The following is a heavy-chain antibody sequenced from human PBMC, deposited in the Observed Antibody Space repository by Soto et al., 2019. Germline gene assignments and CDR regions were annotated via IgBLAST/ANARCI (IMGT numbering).Heavy chain of an antibody. V-gene: IGHV6-1*01. CDR1: GESVSSNSAA. Sequence: QTLSLTCAISGESVSSNSAACNWIRQSPSRGLEWLGRTYYRSKWYNDYAVSVESRITINPDTSKNQFSLQLNSVTPEDTAVYYCAREASIAVAGLDVWGQGTTVTVSS. J-gene: IGHJ6*02. D-gene: IGHD6-19*01. CDR3: AREASIAVAGLDV. CDR2: TYYRSKWYN.